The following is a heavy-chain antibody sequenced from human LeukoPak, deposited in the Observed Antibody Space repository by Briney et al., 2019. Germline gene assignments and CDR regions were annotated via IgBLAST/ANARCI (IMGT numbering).Heavy chain of an antibody. D-gene: IGHD3-16*01. Sequence: GGSLRLSCAASGFTFSSYSMNWVRQAPGKGLEWVSSISSSSSYIYYADSVKGRFTISRDNAKNSLYLQMNSLGAEDTAVYYCARFMSAEGYYYYGMDVWGQGTTVTVSS. CDR1: GFTFSSYS. J-gene: IGHJ6*02. CDR3: ARFMSAEGYYYYGMDV. CDR2: ISSSSSYI. V-gene: IGHV3-21*01.